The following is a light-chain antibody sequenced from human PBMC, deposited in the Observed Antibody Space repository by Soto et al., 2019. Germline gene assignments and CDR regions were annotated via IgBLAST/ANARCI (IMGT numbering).Light chain of an antibody. CDR3: AAWDDSLNGHD. V-gene: IGLV1-44*01. J-gene: IGLJ1*01. Sequence: QSVLTQPHSASGTPGQRVTISCSGSSSNIGTSSVHWFQQLPGTAPKLLISTTNQRPSGVPERFSGSKSGTSASLAISGLQSEDEADYYCAAWDDSLNGHDFGTGTKVTVL. CDR2: TTN. CDR1: SSNIGTSS.